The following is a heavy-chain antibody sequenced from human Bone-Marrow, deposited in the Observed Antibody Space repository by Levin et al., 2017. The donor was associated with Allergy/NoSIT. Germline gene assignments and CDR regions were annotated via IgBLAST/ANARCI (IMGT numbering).Heavy chain of an antibody. CDR1: GFTFNDYW. V-gene: IGHV3-7*01. CDR3: AVLPGGDYSYYGMTV. D-gene: IGHD1-26*01. CDR2: VKQDGNEK. Sequence: GESLKISCVASGFTFNDYWMNWVRQTPGKGLEWLASVKQDGNEKHYVDSVKGRFTISRDNAKNSLFVQMNNLRADDTAVYYCAVLPGGDYSYYGMTVWGQGTTVTVSS. J-gene: IGHJ6*02.